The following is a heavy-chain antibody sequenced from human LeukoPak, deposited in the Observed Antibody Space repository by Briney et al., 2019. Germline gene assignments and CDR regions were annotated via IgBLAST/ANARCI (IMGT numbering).Heavy chain of an antibody. V-gene: IGHV3-30*02. J-gene: IGHJ4*02. D-gene: IGHD3-22*01. Sequence: GGSLRLSCAASGFTFSSYGMHWVRQAPGKGLEWVAFIRYDGNNKYYTDSVKGRFTISRGNSKNTLYLQMNSLRAEDTAVYYCAKDLGSYYDSSGYYTPDYWGQGTLVTVSS. CDR1: GFTFSSYG. CDR3: AKDLGSYYDSSGYYTPDY. CDR2: IRYDGNNK.